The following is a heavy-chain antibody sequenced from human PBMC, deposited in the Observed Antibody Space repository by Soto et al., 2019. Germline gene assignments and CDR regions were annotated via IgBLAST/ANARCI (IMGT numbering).Heavy chain of an antibody. CDR2: VYHSGTT. Sequence: QLQLQESGSGLVKPSPTRSLTCAVSGGSISSGGYSWSWIRQPPGKGLEWIGYVYHSGTTYYNPSLKRRVTISVDRSKNQFSLKLSSVAAADTAVYYCARAHGSGWGAFDIWGQGTMVTVSS. D-gene: IGHD3-10*01. V-gene: IGHV4-30-2*01. CDR3: ARAHGSGWGAFDI. CDR1: GGSISSGGYS. J-gene: IGHJ3*02.